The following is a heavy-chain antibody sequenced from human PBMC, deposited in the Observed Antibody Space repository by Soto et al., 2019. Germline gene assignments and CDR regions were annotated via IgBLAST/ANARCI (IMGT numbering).Heavy chain of an antibody. Sequence: QVQLQESGPGLVKPSQTLSLTCTVSGGSISSGDYFWSWISQPPGKGLECIGYIYYSGSTNYNPSLKSRVSISVHTSKNQFSLKLSSVTASDTAVYYCARDSIAVAANYFDYWGQGTLVTVSS. D-gene: IGHD6-19*01. V-gene: IGHV4-30-4*01. CDR2: IYYSGST. CDR3: ARDSIAVAANYFDY. CDR1: GGSISSGDYF. J-gene: IGHJ4*02.